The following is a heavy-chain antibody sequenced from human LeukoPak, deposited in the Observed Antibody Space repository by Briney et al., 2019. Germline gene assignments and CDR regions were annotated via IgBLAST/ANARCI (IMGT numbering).Heavy chain of an antibody. CDR3: ARGYSNYFNYYYGMDV. J-gene: IGHJ6*02. D-gene: IGHD4-11*01. CDR1: GGSISSYY. Sequence: SETLSLTCTVSGGSISSYYWSWIRQPPGRGLEWVGYIYYSGSTNYNPSVKSRVTISVDTSKNQFSLKLSSVTAADTAVYYCARGYSNYFNYYYGMDVWGQGTTVTVSS. V-gene: IGHV4-59*01. CDR2: IYYSGST.